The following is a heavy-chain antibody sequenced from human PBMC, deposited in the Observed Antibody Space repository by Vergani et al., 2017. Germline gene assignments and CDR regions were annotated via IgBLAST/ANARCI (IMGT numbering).Heavy chain of an antibody. V-gene: IGHV4-38-2*01. CDR3: ARHRCSGGFFPSSYFYGMDV. D-gene: IGHD3-10*02. CDR1: DSSIMTNPY. CDR2: IHHSGDT. J-gene: IGHJ6*02. Sequence: QVQLQESGPGLVKPSETLTLTCDVSDSSIMTNPYWGWFRQSPGKGLEWIGCIHHSGDTHYNSSLKSRFSISIVSSSKFSLSLTSLTAADTAIYYCARHRCSGGFFPSSYFYGMDVWGHGTTVTVSS.